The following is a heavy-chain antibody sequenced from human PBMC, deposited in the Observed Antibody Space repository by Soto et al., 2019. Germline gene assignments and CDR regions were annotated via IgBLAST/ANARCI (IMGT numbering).Heavy chain of an antibody. Sequence: GSLRLSCAGSGFTPTTTPLSWVRQPPGKGLEWVATVSGAASHTYYVDSVRGRFFISRDNSKNTVTLQMNNLTVDDTAVYYCATSFRYFDNWGQGTRVTVSS. J-gene: IGHJ4*02. D-gene: IGHD3-9*01. V-gene: IGHV3-23*01. CDR1: GFTPTTTP. CDR3: ATSFRYFDN. CDR2: VSGAASHT.